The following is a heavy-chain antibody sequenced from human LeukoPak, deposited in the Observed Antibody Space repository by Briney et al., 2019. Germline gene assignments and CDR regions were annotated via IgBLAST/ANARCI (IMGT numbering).Heavy chain of an antibody. CDR2: IYHSGST. CDR3: ARDPPGTGNYDY. Sequence: SETLSLTCTVSGGSISSGGYYWSWIRQPPGKGLEWIGYIYHSGSTYYNPSLKSRVTISVDRSKNQFSLKLSSVTAADTAVYYCARDPPGTGNYDYWGQGTLVTVSS. D-gene: IGHD3-10*01. J-gene: IGHJ4*02. V-gene: IGHV4-30-2*01. CDR1: GGSISSGGYY.